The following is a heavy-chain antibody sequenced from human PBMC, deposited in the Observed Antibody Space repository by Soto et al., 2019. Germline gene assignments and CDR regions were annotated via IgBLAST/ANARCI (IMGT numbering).Heavy chain of an antibody. CDR2: INHSGST. CDR3: ARWVRGQPGRLDV. CDR1: GGSFSGYY. Sequence: LSLTCAVYGGSFSGYYWSWIRQPPGKGLEWIGEINHSGSTNYNPSLKSRVTISVDTSKNQFSLKLSSVTAADTAVYYCARWVRGQPGRLDVWGQGTTVTVSS. D-gene: IGHD5-12*01. V-gene: IGHV4-34*01. J-gene: IGHJ6*02.